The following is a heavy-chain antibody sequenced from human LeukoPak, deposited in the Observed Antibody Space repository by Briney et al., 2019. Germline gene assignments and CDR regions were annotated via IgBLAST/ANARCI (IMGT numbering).Heavy chain of an antibody. CDR1: KFTFRNYA. J-gene: IGHJ4*02. CDR2: ISGSGGST. CDR3: ARGTVVGSHFDY. Sequence: PGGSLRLSCAASKFTFRNYAMNWVRQAPGKGLEWVSGISGSGGSTNYADSVKGRLTISRDNSKNTLYLQMNSLRAEDTAVYYCARGTVVGSHFDYWGQGTLVTVSS. V-gene: IGHV3-23*01. D-gene: IGHD2-15*01.